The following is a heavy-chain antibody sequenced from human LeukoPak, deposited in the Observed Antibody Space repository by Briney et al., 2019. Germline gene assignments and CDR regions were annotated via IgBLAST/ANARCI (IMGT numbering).Heavy chain of an antibody. V-gene: IGHV1-2*02. CDR2: INPNSGGT. CDR3: TRGSYYDSSGYSGVRLFDY. Sequence: ASVKVSCKASGYTITDYYIHWVRQAPGQGLEWMGWINPNSGGTNYAQKFQGRVNMTSDTSISTAYMELSRLRSDDTALYYCTRGSYYDSSGYSGVRLFDYWGQGTPVPVPS. CDR1: GYTITDYY. J-gene: IGHJ4*02. D-gene: IGHD3-22*01.